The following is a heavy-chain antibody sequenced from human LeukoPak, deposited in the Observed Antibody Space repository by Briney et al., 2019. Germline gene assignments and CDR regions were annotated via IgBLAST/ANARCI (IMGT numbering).Heavy chain of an antibody. Sequence: ASVKVSCKTCGGTFSSYAISWVRQAPGQGLEWMGGIIPIFGTANYAQKFQGRVTITADKSTSTAYMELSSLGSEDTAVYYCARDRGDIVVVPAATWLDPWGQGTLVTVSS. CDR2: IIPIFGTA. CDR1: GGTFSSYA. D-gene: IGHD2-2*01. CDR3: ARDRGDIVVVPAATWLDP. J-gene: IGHJ5*02. V-gene: IGHV1-69*06.